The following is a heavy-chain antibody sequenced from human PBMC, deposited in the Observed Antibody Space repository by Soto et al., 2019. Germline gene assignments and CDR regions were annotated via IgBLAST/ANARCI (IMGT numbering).Heavy chain of an antibody. V-gene: IGHV4-59*08. CDR3: ARRWGYAIDY. CDR2: IYYSGST. Sequence: QVQLQESGPGLVKPSETLSLTCTVSGGSISSYYWSWIRQPPGKGLEWIGYIYYSGSTNYNPSLKSRATISVDTSKNQFSLKLSSVTAADTAVYSCARRWGYAIDYWGQGTLVTVSS. J-gene: IGHJ4*02. CDR1: GGSISSYY. D-gene: IGHD2-8*01.